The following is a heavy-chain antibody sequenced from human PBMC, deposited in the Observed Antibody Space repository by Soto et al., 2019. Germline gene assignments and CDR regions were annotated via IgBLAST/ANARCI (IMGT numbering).Heavy chain of an antibody. CDR2: IIPIFGTA. V-gene: IGHV1-69*01. Sequence: QVQLVQSGAEVKKPGSSVKVSCKASGGTFSSYAVSWVRQAPGQGLEWMGGIIPIFGTANYAQKFQGRVTITADESTSTAYMELSSLRSEDTAVYYCARAEGDYYDSSGYYYGWFDPWGQGTLVTVSS. J-gene: IGHJ5*02. CDR1: GGTFSSYA. D-gene: IGHD3-22*01. CDR3: ARAEGDYYDSSGYYYGWFDP.